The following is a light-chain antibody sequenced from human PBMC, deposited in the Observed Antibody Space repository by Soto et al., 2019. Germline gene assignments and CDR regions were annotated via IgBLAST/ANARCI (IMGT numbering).Light chain of an antibody. J-gene: IGKJ5*01. Sequence: ERVMTQSPATLSASPGDRVTLSCRASQSVASRVAWYQQKPGKAPRLILYGAPTRATGFPARFSGSGSGTELTITISSMKYEDFEVYLCQQDNYSTITLGQGTRLEIK. V-gene: IGKV3-15*01. CDR3: QQDNYSTIT. CDR2: GAP. CDR1: QSVASR.